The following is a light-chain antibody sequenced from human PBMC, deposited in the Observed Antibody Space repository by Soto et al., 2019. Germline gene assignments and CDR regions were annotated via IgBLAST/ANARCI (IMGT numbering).Light chain of an antibody. V-gene: IGLV1-47*01. Sequence: SVLTQPAPASWAPGQRGTLSWSGNKSHIGSNYVYWYQQFPGRAPKLLIYRSKERPSGVPDRFSGSKSGTSASLAISGLRSDDEADYYCGAWDDSLNAHVFGIGTKVTVL. CDR1: KSHIGSNY. CDR2: RSK. CDR3: GAWDDSLNAHV. J-gene: IGLJ1*01.